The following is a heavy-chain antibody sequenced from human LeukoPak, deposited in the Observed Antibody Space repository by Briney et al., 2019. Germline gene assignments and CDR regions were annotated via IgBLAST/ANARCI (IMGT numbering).Heavy chain of an antibody. J-gene: IGHJ5*02. Sequence: SETLSLTCAVYGGSFNGYYWNWIRQPPGKGLEWIGDISQSGSTNYNPSLKSRVTISVDTSKNRASPRLNSVTAADTAVYYCARRSLYSISSGITPWGQGTLVTVSS. V-gene: IGHV4-34*01. CDR2: ISQSGST. CDR1: GGSFNGYY. D-gene: IGHD6-6*01. CDR3: ARRSLYSISSGITP.